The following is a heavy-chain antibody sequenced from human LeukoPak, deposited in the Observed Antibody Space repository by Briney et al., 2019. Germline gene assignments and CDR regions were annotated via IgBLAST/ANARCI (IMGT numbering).Heavy chain of an antibody. CDR3: ARDPNWGSGY. V-gene: IGHV3-23*01. Sequence: QPGGSLRLSCAASGFTFGSYVVIWVRQAPGKGLEWVSIIGTSGGDIHYADSVKGRFSISRDNSKNTLSLQMNSLRVDDTAVYYCARDPNWGSGYWGQGTLVTVSS. CDR2: IGTSGGDI. CDR1: GFTFGSYV. J-gene: IGHJ4*02. D-gene: IGHD7-27*01.